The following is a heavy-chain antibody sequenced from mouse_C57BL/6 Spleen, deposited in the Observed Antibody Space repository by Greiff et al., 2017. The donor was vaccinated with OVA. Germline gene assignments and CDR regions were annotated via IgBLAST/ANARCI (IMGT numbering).Heavy chain of an antibody. Sequence: VQLQQSGAELVKPGASVKLSCKASGYTFTEYTIHWVKQRSGQGLEWIGWFYPGSGSIKYNEKFKDKATLTADKSSSTGYMQLSRLTSEDSAVYFCARHEDDPSYNYYARDYWGQGTSVTVSS. CDR2: FYPGSGSI. CDR1: GYTFTEYT. V-gene: IGHV1-62-2*01. CDR3: ARHEDDPSYNYYARDY. J-gene: IGHJ4*01. D-gene: IGHD2-12*01.